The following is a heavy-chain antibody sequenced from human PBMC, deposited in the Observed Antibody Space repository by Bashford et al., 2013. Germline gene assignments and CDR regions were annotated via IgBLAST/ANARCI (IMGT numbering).Heavy chain of an antibody. CDR3: TRRGLNDYGDY. J-gene: IGHJ4*02. CDR2: IRSKANNYGT. Sequence: GKGLEWVGRIRSKANNYGTSYAASVKGRFTISRDDSKNMAYLQMNSLKTEDTAVYYCTRRGLNDYGDYWGQGIMVTVSS. V-gene: IGHV3-73*01.